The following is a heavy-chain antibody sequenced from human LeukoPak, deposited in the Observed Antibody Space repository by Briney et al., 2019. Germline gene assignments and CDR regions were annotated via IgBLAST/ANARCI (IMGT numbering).Heavy chain of an antibody. V-gene: IGHV4-34*01. Sequence: PSETLSLTCAVYGGSFSGYYWSWIRQPPGKGLEWIGEINHSGSTNYNPSLESRVTISVDTSKNQFSLKLSSVTAADTAVYYCARGHSGSYFDYWGQGTLVTVSS. CDR3: ARGHSGSYFDY. D-gene: IGHD1-26*01. CDR1: GGSFSGYY. J-gene: IGHJ4*02. CDR2: INHSGST.